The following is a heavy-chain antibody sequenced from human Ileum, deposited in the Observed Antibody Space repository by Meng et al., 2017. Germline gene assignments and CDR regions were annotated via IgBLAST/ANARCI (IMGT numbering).Heavy chain of an antibody. CDR3: AKVDWIVVSWFDP. V-gene: IGHV3-23*04. CDR1: GFTFSNYA. CDR2: VTGSGDRT. J-gene: IGHJ5*02. D-gene: IGHD3-22*01. Sequence: EVQLVESGGGLVQPVGSLRLSCTASGFTFSNYAMGWVRQAPGKGLEWVSRVTGSGDRTNYADSVKGRFTISRDNSKNILYLQMNSLRVEDTAIYYCAKVDWIVVSWFDPWGQGTLVTVSS.